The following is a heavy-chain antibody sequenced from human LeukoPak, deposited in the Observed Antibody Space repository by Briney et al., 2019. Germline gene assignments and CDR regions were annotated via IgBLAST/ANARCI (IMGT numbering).Heavy chain of an antibody. CDR1: GYSFTNYW. J-gene: IGHJ3*02. CDR2: MYPGDSEI. Sequence: PGESLKISCQGSGYSFTNYWIGWVRQMPGKGLEWMGIMYPGDSEIRYSPSFQSQVTISADKSISTAYLQWSSLKASDTAMYYYATTLYSGIYGDAFDIWGQGTMVTVSS. CDR3: ATTLYSGIYGDAFDI. V-gene: IGHV5-51*03. D-gene: IGHD1-26*01.